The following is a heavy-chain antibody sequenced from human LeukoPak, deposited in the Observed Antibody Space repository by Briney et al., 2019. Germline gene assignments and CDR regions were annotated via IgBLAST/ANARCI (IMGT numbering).Heavy chain of an antibody. V-gene: IGHV4-38-2*02. CDR1: GYSISSGYY. D-gene: IGHD2-15*01. J-gene: IGHJ5*02. Sequence: SETLSLTCTVSGYSISSGYYWGWIRQPPGKGPEWIGSIYHSGRTYYNPSLKSRVAISVDTSKNQLSLNLSSVTAADTAVYYCARDGGYCSGGSCYENWFDPWGQGTLVTVSS. CDR3: ARDGGYCSGGSCYENWFDP. CDR2: IYHSGRT.